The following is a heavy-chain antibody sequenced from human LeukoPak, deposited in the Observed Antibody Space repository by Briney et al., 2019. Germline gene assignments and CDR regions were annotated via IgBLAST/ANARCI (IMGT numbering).Heavy chain of an antibody. CDR2: FDSEEYDT. CDR1: GYTLTALA. Sequence: GASVKVSCKVSGYTLTALALHWVRQAPGKGFEWIGGFDSEEYDTIYAQKFRGRVTMTEDTSTDTAYMELSSLYFEDTAVYYCATLEPEPGDFGGLAYWGQGTLVTVSS. D-gene: IGHD4-17*01. CDR3: ATLEPEPGDFGGLAY. V-gene: IGHV1-24*01. J-gene: IGHJ4*02.